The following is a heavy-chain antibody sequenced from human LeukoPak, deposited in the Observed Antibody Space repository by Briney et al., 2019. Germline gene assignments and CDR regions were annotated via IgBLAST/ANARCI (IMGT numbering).Heavy chain of an antibody. Sequence: GASVKVSCKASGYTFTGYYMHWVRQAPGQGLEWMGGIIPIFGTANYAQKFQGRVTITADESTSTAYMELSSLRSEDTAVYYCARSVVTAIPDYYYYGMDVWGQGTTVTVSS. CDR3: ARSVVTAIPDYYYYGMDV. CDR2: IIPIFGTA. CDR1: GYTFTGYY. D-gene: IGHD2-21*02. V-gene: IGHV1-69*13. J-gene: IGHJ6*02.